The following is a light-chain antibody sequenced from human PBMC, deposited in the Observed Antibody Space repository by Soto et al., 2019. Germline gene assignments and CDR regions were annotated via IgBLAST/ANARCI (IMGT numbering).Light chain of an antibody. J-gene: IGLJ2*01. CDR3: QSYDSSLTVV. V-gene: IGLV1-40*01. Sequence: QSVLTQPPSVSGAPGQRVTISCTGTSSNIGPGYDVHWYQLLPGTAPKLLIFGNNNRPSGVPDRFSGFRSGTSASLAITGLQAEDEADYYCQSYDSSLTVVFGGGTKLTVL. CDR1: SSNIGPGYD. CDR2: GNN.